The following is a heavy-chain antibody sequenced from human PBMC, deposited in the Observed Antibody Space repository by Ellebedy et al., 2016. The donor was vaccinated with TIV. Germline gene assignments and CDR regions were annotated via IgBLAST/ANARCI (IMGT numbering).Heavy chain of an antibody. CDR2: IYHIGGT. CDR3: ASGYYDTLTGSTGGDFDS. Sequence: SETLSLTCTVSNYSISSGSYWGCIRQPPGKGLEWIGSIYHIGGTYHNPSLKSRVTISVDTSKNHLYLKLSSVTAADTAVYYCASGYYDTLTGSTGGDFDSWGQGTLVTVSS. V-gene: IGHV4-38-2*02. D-gene: IGHD3-9*01. CDR1: NYSISSGSY. J-gene: IGHJ4*02.